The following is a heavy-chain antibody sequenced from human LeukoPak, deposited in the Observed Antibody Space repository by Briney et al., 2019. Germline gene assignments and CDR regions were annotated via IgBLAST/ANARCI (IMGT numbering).Heavy chain of an antibody. CDR1: GFTFSDFY. CDR2: ISSSGSST. V-gene: IGHV3-11*05. CDR3: ARDLIHRSGEADY. D-gene: IGHD3-22*01. J-gene: IGHJ4*02. Sequence: PGGSLRLSCAASGFTFSDFYMSWIRQAPGKGLEWISYISSSGSSTNYADSVKGRFTISRDNPKNSLYLQMNSLRAEDTAVYYCARDLIHRSGEADYWGQGTLVTVSS.